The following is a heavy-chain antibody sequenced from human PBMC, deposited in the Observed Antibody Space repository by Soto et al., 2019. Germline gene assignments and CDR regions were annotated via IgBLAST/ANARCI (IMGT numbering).Heavy chain of an antibody. V-gene: IGHV1-69*01. CDR3: ATIGERSWFDP. D-gene: IGHD3-10*01. CDR1: GATFSTSS. CDR2: IGPMFDAA. J-gene: IGHJ5*02. Sequence: QAQLVQSGAEVKKPGSSVKVSCKASGATFSTSSINWVRQAPGQGLEWMGGIGPMFDAADYAQKFQGRVTITADERTSTAYLELSSLRSDDTAIYYCATIGERSWFDPWGQGTLVIVSS.